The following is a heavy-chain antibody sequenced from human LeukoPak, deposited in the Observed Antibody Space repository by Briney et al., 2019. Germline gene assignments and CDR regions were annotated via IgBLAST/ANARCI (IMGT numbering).Heavy chain of an antibody. Sequence: SETLSLTCAVSGGSISSSSYYWGWIRQPPGKGLEWMGSIDYSGSPCYRPSLKSRATISVDTSKRQVSLKLSSVTAADTAVYYCARETNDYFDSSAYMDVWGQGTTVTVSS. CDR2: IDYSGSP. J-gene: IGHJ6*03. D-gene: IGHD3-22*01. V-gene: IGHV4-39*07. CDR1: GGSISSSSYY. CDR3: ARETNDYFDSSAYMDV.